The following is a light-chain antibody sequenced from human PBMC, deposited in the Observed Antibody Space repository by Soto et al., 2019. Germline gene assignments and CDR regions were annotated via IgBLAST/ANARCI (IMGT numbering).Light chain of an antibody. CDR1: QSVSNY. CDR3: QQSFNTSQT. J-gene: IGKJ1*01. Sequence: DIQMTQSPSSLSPSVGDRVTIACRASQSVSNYLNWYQQIPSKSPDLLIYAAINMQGGVPSRFSGNGSGTDFALTISSLQPEDFATYYCQQSFNTSQTFGQGTKVDIK. V-gene: IGKV1-39*01. CDR2: AAI.